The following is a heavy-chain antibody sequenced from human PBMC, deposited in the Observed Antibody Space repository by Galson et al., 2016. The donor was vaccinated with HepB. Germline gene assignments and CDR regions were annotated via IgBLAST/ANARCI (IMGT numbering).Heavy chain of an antibody. CDR1: TFTFSDYS. J-gene: IGHJ6*03. V-gene: IGHV3-21*01. CDR3: ARVSPVDYYYYMDV. CDR2: ISGRSSYI. Sequence: SLRLSCAASTFTFSDYSMNWVRQAPGKGLEWVSFISGRSSYIYYADSVEGRSTVSRDNAKNSLYLQMNSLRAEDTAAYYCARVSPVDYYYYMDVWGRGTTVTVS.